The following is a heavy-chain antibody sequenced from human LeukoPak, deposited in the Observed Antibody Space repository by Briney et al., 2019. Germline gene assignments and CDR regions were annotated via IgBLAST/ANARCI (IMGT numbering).Heavy chain of an antibody. CDR2: INGPSDTI. CDR3: TTYGRDGYRGYF. D-gene: IGHD5-24*01. J-gene: IGHJ4*02. CDR1: GFIFSSYS. Sequence: PGGSLRLSCAASGFIFSSYSMSWVRQAPGKGLEWVSYINGPSDTIYYADSVKGRFSISRDNAKHSVYLQMSSLRAEDTAVYYCTTYGRDGYRGYFWGQGALVTVSS. V-gene: IGHV3-48*04.